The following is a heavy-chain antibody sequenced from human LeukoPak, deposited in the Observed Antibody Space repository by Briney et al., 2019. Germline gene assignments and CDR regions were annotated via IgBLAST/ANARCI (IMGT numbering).Heavy chain of an antibody. V-gene: IGHV1-46*01. CDR1: GYTFTSYY. CDR2: INPSGGST. J-gene: IGHJ4*02. CDR3: ARENSIWGSYRQQKYFDY. D-gene: IGHD3-16*02. Sequence: ASVKVSCKASGYTFTSYYMHWVRQAPEQGLEWMGIINPSGGSTSYAQKFQGRVTMTRDTSTSTVYMELSSLRSEDTAVYYCARENSIWGSYRQQKYFDYWGQGTLVTVSS.